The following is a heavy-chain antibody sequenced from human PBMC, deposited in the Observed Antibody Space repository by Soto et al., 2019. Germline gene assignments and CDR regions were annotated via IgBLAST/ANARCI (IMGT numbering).Heavy chain of an antibody. D-gene: IGHD6-19*01. J-gene: IGHJ6*02. CDR1: GFTFSSYA. CDR2: ISYDGSNK. CDR3: ARWLVAGPYYGMDV. Sequence: PGGSLRLSRAASGFTFSSYAMHWVRQAPGKGLEWVAVISYDGSNKYYADSVKGRFTISRDNSKNTLYLQMNSLRAEDTAVYYCARWLVAGPYYGMDVWGQGTTVTVSS. V-gene: IGHV3-30-3*01.